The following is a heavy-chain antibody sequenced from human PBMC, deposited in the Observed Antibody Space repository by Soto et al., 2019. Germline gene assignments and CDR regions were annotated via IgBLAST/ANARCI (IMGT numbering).Heavy chain of an antibody. Sequence: GGSLRLSCAASGFTFSNAWMSWVRQAPGKGLEWVGRIKSKTDGGTTDYAAPVKGRFTISRDDSKNTLYLQMNSLKTEDTAVYSCPTVLRFLGWLFVRGAHETGGQGPLVPVSS. V-gene: IGHV3-15*01. D-gene: IGHD3-3*01. J-gene: IGHJ4*02. CDR1: GFTFSNAW. CDR3: PTVLRFLGWLFVRGAHET. CDR2: IKSKTDGGTT.